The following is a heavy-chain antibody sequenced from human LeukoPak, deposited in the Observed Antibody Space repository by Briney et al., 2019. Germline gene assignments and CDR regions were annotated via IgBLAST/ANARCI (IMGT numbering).Heavy chain of an antibody. J-gene: IGHJ4*02. CDR1: GYNLINYW. Sequence: GESLKISCKGSGYNLINYWIAWVRQMPGKGLEWMGITYPGDSDTRYSLSFEGQVTISVDKSISAAYLQWSSLKASDTAMYYCARRMGGGPYWFDYWGQGTLVTVSS. CDR3: ARRMGGGPYWFDY. D-gene: IGHD3-22*01. V-gene: IGHV5-51*01. CDR2: TYPGDSDT.